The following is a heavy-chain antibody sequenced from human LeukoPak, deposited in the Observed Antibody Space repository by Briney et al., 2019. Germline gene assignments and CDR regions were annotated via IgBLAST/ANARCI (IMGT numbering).Heavy chain of an antibody. Sequence: KPSETLSLTCTVSGGSISSSSYYWGWIRQPPGKGLEWIGSIYYSGSTYYNPSLKSRVTISVDTSKNQFSLKLSSVTAADTAVYYCARLITMIVVVYFDYWGQGTLVTVSS. J-gene: IGHJ4*02. D-gene: IGHD3-22*01. CDR2: IYYSGST. V-gene: IGHV4-39*01. CDR1: GGSISSSSYY. CDR3: ARLITMIVVVYFDY.